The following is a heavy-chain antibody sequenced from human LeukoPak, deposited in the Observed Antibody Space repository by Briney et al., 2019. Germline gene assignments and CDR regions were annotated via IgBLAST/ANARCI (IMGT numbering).Heavy chain of an antibody. Sequence: SETLSLTCTVSSGSLSGYYWSWIRQAPGKGLEFIGFAYQTGSTAYNPSLGSRVTISVDTSNNQFSLKLTSVTAADTAMYYCARVEGATHIDHWGQGTPVTVSS. CDR2: AYQTGST. V-gene: IGHV4-59*01. CDR1: SGSLSGYY. J-gene: IGHJ5*02. CDR3: ARVEGATHIDH. D-gene: IGHD1-1*01.